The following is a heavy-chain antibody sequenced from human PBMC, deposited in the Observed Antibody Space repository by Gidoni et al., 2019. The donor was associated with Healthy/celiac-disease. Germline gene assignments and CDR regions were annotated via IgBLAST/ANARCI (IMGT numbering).Heavy chain of an antibody. J-gene: IGHJ4*02. CDR2: IYYSGST. CDR3: ARFPGWPGPDKYFDY. V-gene: IGHV4-30-4*01. Sequence: QVQLQESGPGLVKPSQTLSLPCPVSGGSISRGDYYWSWIRQPPGKGLEWIGYIYYSGSTYYNPSLKSRVTISVDTSKNQFSLKLSSVTAADTAVYYCARFPGWPGPDKYFDYWGQGTLVTVSS. CDR1: GGSISRGDYY. D-gene: IGHD2-15*01.